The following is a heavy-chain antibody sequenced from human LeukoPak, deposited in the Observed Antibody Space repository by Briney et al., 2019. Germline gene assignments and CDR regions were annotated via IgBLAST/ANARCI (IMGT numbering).Heavy chain of an antibody. CDR2: INHSGST. CDR3: ARGGYSYGYDY. J-gene: IGHJ4*02. V-gene: IGHV4-34*01. D-gene: IGHD5-18*01. Sequence: SETLSLTCAVYGGSFSGYYWSWIRQPPGKGLEWIGEINHSGSTNYNPSLKSRVTISVDTAKNQFSLKLSSVTAADTAVYYCARGGYSYGYDYWGQGTLVTVSS. CDR1: GGSFSGYY.